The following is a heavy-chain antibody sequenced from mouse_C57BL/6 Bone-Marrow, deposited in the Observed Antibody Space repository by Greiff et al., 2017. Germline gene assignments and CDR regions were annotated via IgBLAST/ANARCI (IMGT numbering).Heavy chain of an antibody. CDR1: SFNIKDDY. CDR2: IDPENGDT. Sequence: VQLKDSGAELVRPGASVKLSCTASSFNIKDDYMHWVKQRPEQGLEWIGWIDPENGDTEYASKFQGKATITADTSSNTAYLQLSSLTSEDTAVYYCTVDLWAHKYYFDYWGQGTTLTVSS. J-gene: IGHJ2*01. D-gene: IGHD6-1*01. CDR3: TVDLWAHKYYFDY. V-gene: IGHV14-4*01.